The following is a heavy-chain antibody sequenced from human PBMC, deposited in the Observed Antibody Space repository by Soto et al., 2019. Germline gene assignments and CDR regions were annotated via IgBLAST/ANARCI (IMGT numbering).Heavy chain of an antibody. CDR3: GRGPLGHMDV. CDR2: IRESGSTI. Sequence: EEHVEESGGGLVQPGGSLRLSCIVSGFRFSSYEMNWVRQTPGKGLEWISYIRESGSTIYYADSVKGRFTISRDNAKNSLKPKMASRRAEDRVVYYCGRGPLGHMDVGGQGTTVTVSS. CDR1: GFRFSSYE. D-gene: IGHD7-27*01. J-gene: IGHJ6*02. V-gene: IGHV3-48*03.